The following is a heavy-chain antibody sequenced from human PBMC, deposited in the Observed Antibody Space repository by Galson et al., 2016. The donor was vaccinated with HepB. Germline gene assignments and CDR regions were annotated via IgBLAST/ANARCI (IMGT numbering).Heavy chain of an antibody. D-gene: IGHD1-7*01. Sequence: SLRLSCAASGFTFSTYSMDWVRQAPGKGLEWISYISTSSSTIYYADSVKGRFTISRDDATNSRYLQMNSLRDEDTAVYYCAKEATATTGAKTKRVWYFDLWGRGTLVTVSS. CDR2: ISTSSSTI. J-gene: IGHJ2*01. V-gene: IGHV3-48*02. CDR1: GFTFSTYS. CDR3: AKEATATTGAKTKRVWYFDL.